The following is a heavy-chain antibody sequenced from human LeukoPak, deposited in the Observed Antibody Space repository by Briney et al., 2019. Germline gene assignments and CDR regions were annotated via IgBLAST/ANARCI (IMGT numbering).Heavy chain of an antibody. CDR1: GYTFTSYY. J-gene: IGHJ4*02. D-gene: IGHD2-15*01. CDR2: INPSGGST. Sequence: AASVKVSCKASGYTFTSYYMHWVRQAPGQGLEWMGIINPSGGSTSYAQKFQGRVTMTRNTSISTAYMELSSLRSEDTAVYYCARARRGSKRNYYFDYWGQGTLVTVSS. V-gene: IGHV1-46*01. CDR3: ARARRGSKRNYYFDY.